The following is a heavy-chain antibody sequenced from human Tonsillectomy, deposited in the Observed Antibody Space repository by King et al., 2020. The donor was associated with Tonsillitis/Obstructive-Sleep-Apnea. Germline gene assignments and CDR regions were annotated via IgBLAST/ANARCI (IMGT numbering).Heavy chain of an antibody. J-gene: IGHJ3*02. Sequence: ITLKESGPTLVKPTQTLTLTCTFSGFSLSTSGVGVGWIRQPPGKALEWLALIYWDDDKRYSPSLKSRLTITKDTSKKQVVLTMTNMDPVDTATYYCAHRVMGFSRTRFYSVDAFGIWGQGTMVTVSS. V-gene: IGHV2-5*02. CDR1: GFSLSTSGVG. CDR3: AHRVMGFSRTRFYSVDAFGI. D-gene: IGHD2-2*02. CDR2: IYWDDDK.